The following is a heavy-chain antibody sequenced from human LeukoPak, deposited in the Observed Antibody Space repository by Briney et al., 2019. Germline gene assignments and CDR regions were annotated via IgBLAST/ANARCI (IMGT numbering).Heavy chain of an antibody. CDR3: ARADPYYYGSGNYYINY. Sequence: ASVKVSCKASGYTFTNYAISWVRQAPGQGLERMGWISARNGNTNYAQIPQGRVTMTTDTSTSTAYMELRSLRSDDTAVYYCARADPYYYGSGNYYINYWGQGTLVTVSS. D-gene: IGHD3-10*01. J-gene: IGHJ4*02. V-gene: IGHV1-18*01. CDR2: ISARNGNT. CDR1: GYTFTNYA.